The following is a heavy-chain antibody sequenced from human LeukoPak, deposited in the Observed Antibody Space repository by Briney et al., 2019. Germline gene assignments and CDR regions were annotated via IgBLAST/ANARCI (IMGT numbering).Heavy chain of an antibody. V-gene: IGHV1-69*01. Sequence: ASVKVSCKASGGTFTSYAISWVRQAPGQGLEWMGGIIPIFGTANYAQSFQGRVTITADESTSTAYMELSSLRSEDTSVYYCARGTYHYDSSGYYYFDYWGQGTLVTVSS. D-gene: IGHD3-22*01. CDR3: ARGTYHYDSSGYYYFDY. CDR2: IIPIFGTA. CDR1: GGTFTSYA. J-gene: IGHJ4*02.